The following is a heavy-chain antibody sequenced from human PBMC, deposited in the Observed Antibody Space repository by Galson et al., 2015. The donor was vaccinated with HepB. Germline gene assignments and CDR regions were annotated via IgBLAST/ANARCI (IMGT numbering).Heavy chain of an antibody. CDR2: RSYDGSNK. J-gene: IGHJ4*02. V-gene: IGHV3-30*04. CDR1: GSTFSSHA. Sequence: SLRLSCAASGSTFSSHAMHWVRQAPGKGLEWVALRSYDGSNKYYADSVKGRFTISRDNSKNTLYLQMNSLRAEDTAIYYCARGRDSSGHDGIEGWGQGTLVTVSS. CDR3: ARGRDSSGHDGIEG. D-gene: IGHD6-19*01.